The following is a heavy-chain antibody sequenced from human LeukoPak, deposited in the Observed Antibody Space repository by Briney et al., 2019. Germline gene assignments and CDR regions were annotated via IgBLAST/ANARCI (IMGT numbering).Heavy chain of an antibody. Sequence: GGSLRLSCAASGFTFSSYAMSWVRQAPGKGLEWVSTISGSGGSTNYADSVKGRFTISRDNSKNSLYLQMNSLRDEDTAVYYCARDRITMVRGVIHPYFDYWGQGTLVTVSS. J-gene: IGHJ4*02. V-gene: IGHV3-23*01. CDR1: GFTFSSYA. D-gene: IGHD3-10*01. CDR3: ARDRITMVRGVIHPYFDY. CDR2: ISGSGGST.